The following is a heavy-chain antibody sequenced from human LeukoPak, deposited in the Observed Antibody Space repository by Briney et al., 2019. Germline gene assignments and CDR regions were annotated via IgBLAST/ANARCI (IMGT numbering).Heavy chain of an antibody. D-gene: IGHD3-10*02. Sequence: GGSLRLSCAASGFTFSSYEMNWVRQAPGKGLEWVTDISSSGSTIYYAASVKGRFTISRENAKNSLYLQMNSLRAEDTAVYYCAELGITMIGGVWGKGTTVTISS. CDR1: GFTFSSYE. CDR2: ISSSGSTI. J-gene: IGHJ6*04. CDR3: AELGITMIGGV. V-gene: IGHV3-48*03.